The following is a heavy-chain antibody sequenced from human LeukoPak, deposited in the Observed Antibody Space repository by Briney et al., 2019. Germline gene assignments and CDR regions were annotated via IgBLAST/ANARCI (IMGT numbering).Heavy chain of an antibody. CDR1: GFTFTSYA. V-gene: IGHV3-23*01. J-gene: IGHJ4*02. CDR2: ISGSGGST. CDR3: AKDWTAVAGGFDY. D-gene: IGHD6-19*01. Sequence: GGSLRLSCAASGFTFTSYAMSWIRQAPGKGLEWVSAISGSGGSTYYADSVKGRFTISRDNSKNTLYLQMNSLRAEDTAVYYCAKDWTAVAGGFDYWGQGTLVTVSS.